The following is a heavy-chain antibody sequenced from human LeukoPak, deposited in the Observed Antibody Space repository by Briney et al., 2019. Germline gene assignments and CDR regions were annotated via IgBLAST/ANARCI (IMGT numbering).Heavy chain of an antibody. CDR3: ARPSITHYYDSSGYYPTPGYFQH. CDR1: GGSFSGYY. Sequence: KPSETLSLTCAVYGGSFSGYYWSWIRQPPGKGLEWIGEINHSGSTNYNPSLKSRVTISVDTSKNQFSLKLSSVTAADTAVYYCARPSITHYYDSSGYYPTPGYFQHWGQGTLVTVSS. V-gene: IGHV4-34*01. J-gene: IGHJ1*01. CDR2: INHSGST. D-gene: IGHD3-22*01.